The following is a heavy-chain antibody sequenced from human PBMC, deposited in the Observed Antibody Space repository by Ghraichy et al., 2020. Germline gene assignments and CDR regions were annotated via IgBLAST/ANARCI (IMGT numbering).Heavy chain of an antibody. J-gene: IGHJ4*02. D-gene: IGHD6-13*01. CDR2: MNGDGSGK. V-gene: IGHV3-7*03. CDR1: GFTFSNYW. Sequence: GGSLRLSCAASGFTFSNYWMNWVRQAPGKGLEWVANMNGDGSGKYYVDSVKGRFTISRDNAKNSLYLQMNSLRAEDTAVYYCARGTMPVAGIDYWGQGTLVTVSS. CDR3: ARGTMPVAGIDY.